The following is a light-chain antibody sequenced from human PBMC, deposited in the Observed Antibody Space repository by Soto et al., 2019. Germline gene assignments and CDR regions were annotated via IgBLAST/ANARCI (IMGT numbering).Light chain of an antibody. V-gene: IGKV3D-20*02. CDR1: QSVSSSY. CDR2: GAS. CDR3: QQRSNWPPGT. J-gene: IGKJ4*01. Sequence: EIVLTQSPGTLSLSPGERATLSCRASQSVSSSYLAWYQQKPGQAPRLLIYGASSRATGIPDRFSGSGSGTDFTLTISRLESDDFAVYYCQQRSNWPPGTFGGGTKVEIK.